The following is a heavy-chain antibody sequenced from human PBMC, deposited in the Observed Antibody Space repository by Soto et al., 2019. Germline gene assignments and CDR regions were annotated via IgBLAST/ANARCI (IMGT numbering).Heavy chain of an antibody. V-gene: IGHV4-59*01. D-gene: IGHD3-10*01. CDR1: GGSISSYY. Sequence: SETLSLTCTVSGGSISSYYWSWIRQPPGKGLEWIGYIYYSGSTNYNPSLKSRVTISVDTSKNQFSLKLSSVTAADTAVYYCARVGTWGLWLGELSQSNWFDPWGQGTLVTVSS. CDR3: ARVGTWGLWLGELSQSNWFDP. CDR2: IYYSGST. J-gene: IGHJ5*02.